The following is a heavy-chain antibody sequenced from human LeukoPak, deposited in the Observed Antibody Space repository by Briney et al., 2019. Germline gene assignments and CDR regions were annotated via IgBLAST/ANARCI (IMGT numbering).Heavy chain of an antibody. Sequence: ASVKVSCKASGYTFTSYYMHWVRQAPGQGLEWMGIINPSGGSTSYAQKFRGRVTMTRDMSTSTVYMELSSLRSEDTAVYYCARGVRCSGGSCRYGFDPWGQGTLVTVSS. CDR1: GYTFTSYY. V-gene: IGHV1-46*01. CDR3: ARGVRCSGGSCRYGFDP. D-gene: IGHD2-15*01. J-gene: IGHJ5*02. CDR2: INPSGGST.